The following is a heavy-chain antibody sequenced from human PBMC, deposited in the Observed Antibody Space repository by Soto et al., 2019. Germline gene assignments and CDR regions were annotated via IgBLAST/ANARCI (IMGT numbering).Heavy chain of an antibody. J-gene: IGHJ4*02. V-gene: IGHV4-59*01. CDR2: IYYSGST. Sequence: SETLSLTCTVSGASFISSYWSWIRQPPGKGLEWIGYIYYSGSTNYNPSLKSRVTISVDTSKNQFSLKLSSATAADTAVYYCARGLRYFDYWGQGTLVTVSS. CDR1: GASFISSY. CDR3: ARGLRYFDY. D-gene: IGHD4-17*01.